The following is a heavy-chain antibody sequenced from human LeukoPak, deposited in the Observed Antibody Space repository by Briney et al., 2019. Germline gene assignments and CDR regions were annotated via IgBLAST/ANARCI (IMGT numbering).Heavy chain of an antibody. J-gene: IGHJ4*02. V-gene: IGHV1-46*03. CDR3: ARVAYGDYNYFDY. CDR2: INPRGGNT. CDR1: GYSFTSYS. Sequence: GASVKVSCKASGYSFTSYSVYWVRQAPGQGPECMGVINPRGGNTGYAQKFQGRVTMTRGTSTTTVYMELSSLRSEDTAVYYCARVAYGDYNYFDYWGQGTLVTVSS. D-gene: IGHD4-17*01.